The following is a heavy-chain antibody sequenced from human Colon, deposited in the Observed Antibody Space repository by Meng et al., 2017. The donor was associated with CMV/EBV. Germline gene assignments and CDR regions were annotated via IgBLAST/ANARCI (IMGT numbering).Heavy chain of an antibody. CDR3: AREARSGSYYGRGFDY. J-gene: IGHJ4*02. V-gene: IGHV1-2*02. D-gene: IGHD1-26*01. CDR1: GYTFTGYY. Sequence: GYTFTGYYMHWGRQAPGQGLEWMGWINPNSGGTNYAQKFQGRVTMTRDTSISTAYMELSRLRSDDTAVYYCAREARSGSYYGRGFDYWGQGTLVTVSS. CDR2: INPNSGGT.